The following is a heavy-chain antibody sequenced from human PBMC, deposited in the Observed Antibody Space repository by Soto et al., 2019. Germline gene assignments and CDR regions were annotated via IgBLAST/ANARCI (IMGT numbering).Heavy chain of an antibody. CDR3: AKVDRYSSGWSYYAPEYYYYGMDV. CDR1: GFTFSTYA. CDR2: ISGSGDDT. J-gene: IGHJ6*02. D-gene: IGHD6-19*01. V-gene: IGHV3-23*01. Sequence: EVQLLESGGGLVQPGGSLRLSCAASGFTFSTYALSWVRQSPGTGLEWVSAISGSGDDTYYTHSVKGRFTISRDNSKNTLSLQMDSLRVEDTATYYCAKVDRYSSGWSYYAPEYYYYGMDVWGQGITVTVSS.